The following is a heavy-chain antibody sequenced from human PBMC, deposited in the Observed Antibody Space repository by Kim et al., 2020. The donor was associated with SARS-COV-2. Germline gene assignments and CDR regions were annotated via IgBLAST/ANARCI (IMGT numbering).Heavy chain of an antibody. CDR3: ARVGVQIAAAGNYYYYGMDV. J-gene: IGHJ6*02. Sequence: GGSLRLSCAASGFTFSSYSMNWVRQAPGKGLEWVSYISSSSSTIYYADSVKGRFTISRDNAKNSLYLQMNSLRDEDTAVYYCARVGVQIAAAGNYYYYGMDVWGQGTTVTVSS. CDR2: ISSSSSTI. V-gene: IGHV3-48*02. D-gene: IGHD6-13*01. CDR1: GFTFSSYS.